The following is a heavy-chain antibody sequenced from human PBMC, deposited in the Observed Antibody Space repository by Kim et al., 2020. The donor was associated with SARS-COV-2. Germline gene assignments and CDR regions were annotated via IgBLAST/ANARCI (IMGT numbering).Heavy chain of an antibody. J-gene: IGHJ6*02. D-gene: IGHD3-10*01. V-gene: IGHV4-59*13. CDR2: IYYSGSN. Sequence: SETLSLTCTVSGGSISSYYWSWIRQPPGKGLEWIGYIYYSGSNNYNPSLKSRVTISVDTSKNQFSLKLSSVTAADTAVYYCARDLLYRSNRGGVIIRHYYGMDVWGQGTTVTVSS. CDR3: ARDLLYRSNRGGVIIRHYYGMDV. CDR1: GGSISSYY.